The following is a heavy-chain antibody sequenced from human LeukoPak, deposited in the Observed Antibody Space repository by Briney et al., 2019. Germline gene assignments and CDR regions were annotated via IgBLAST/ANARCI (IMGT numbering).Heavy chain of an antibody. CDR2: IYSGVST. CDR3: ARDRRYYDSSGYYFHWYFDL. J-gene: IGHJ2*01. CDR1: GFTFSSYA. V-gene: IGHV3-53*01. Sequence: GGSLRLSCSASGFTFSSYAMHWVRQAPGKGLEWVSVIYSGVSTYYADSVKGRFTISRDNSKNTLYLQMNSLRAEDTALYYCARDRRYYDSSGYYFHWYFDLWGRGTLVTVSS. D-gene: IGHD3-22*01.